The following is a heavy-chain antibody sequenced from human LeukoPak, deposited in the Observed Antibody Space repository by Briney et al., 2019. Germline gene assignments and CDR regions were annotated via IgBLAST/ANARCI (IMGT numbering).Heavy chain of an antibody. CDR1: GYTFTSYY. CDR3: ARGLWSRITIFPGPRTYGMDV. Sequence: ASVKVSCKASGYTFTSYYMHWVRQAPGQGLEWMGIINPSGGSTSYAQKFQGRVTMTRDTSTSTVYMELSSLRSEDTAVYYCARGLWSRITIFPGPRTYGMDVWGQGTTVTVSS. J-gene: IGHJ6*02. V-gene: IGHV1-46*01. CDR2: INPSGGST. D-gene: IGHD3-9*01.